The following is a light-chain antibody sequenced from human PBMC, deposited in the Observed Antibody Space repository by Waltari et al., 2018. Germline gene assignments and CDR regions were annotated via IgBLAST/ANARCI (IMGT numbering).Light chain of an antibody. Sequence: QSGLAQPASASGSPGQSITITCTGTSSAVGNYHLVSWYQQRPGKAPRLLIYEVTKRAPGTSDRFSASKSGNTASLSISGLQAQEDEADYYCCSYVGLGTYVFGTGTKVTV. CDR1: SSAVGNYHL. J-gene: IGLJ1*01. CDR2: EVT. V-gene: IGLV2-23*02. CDR3: CSYVGLGTYV.